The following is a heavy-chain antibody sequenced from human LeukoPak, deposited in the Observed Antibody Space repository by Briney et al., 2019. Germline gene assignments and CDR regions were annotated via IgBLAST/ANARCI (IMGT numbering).Heavy chain of an antibody. Sequence: XXXXSSYIYYADSVKGRFTISRDNAKNSLYLQMNSLRAEDTAVYYCAGGVVRFLEWLLYNFDYWGQGTLVTVSS. CDR2: XXXXSSYI. CDR3: AGGVVRFLEWLLYNFDY. D-gene: IGHD3-3*01. V-gene: IGHV3-21*01. J-gene: IGHJ4*02.